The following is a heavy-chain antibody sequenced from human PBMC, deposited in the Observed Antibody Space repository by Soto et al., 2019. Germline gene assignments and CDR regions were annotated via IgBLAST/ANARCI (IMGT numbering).Heavy chain of an antibody. J-gene: IGHJ3*02. CDR2: ISGSGGST. V-gene: IGHV3-23*01. D-gene: IGHD2-21*01. CDR1: GFTFSSYA. Sequence: EVQLLESGGGLVQPGGSLRLSCAASGFTFSSYAMSWVRQAPGQGLEWVSAISGSGGSTYYADSVTGRFTTSRDNSKNTLYLPMNRLRLEETSVYDCAKSVHRSANAQYDHGALDIWGKGTTVTVSS. CDR3: AKSVHRSANAQYDHGALDI.